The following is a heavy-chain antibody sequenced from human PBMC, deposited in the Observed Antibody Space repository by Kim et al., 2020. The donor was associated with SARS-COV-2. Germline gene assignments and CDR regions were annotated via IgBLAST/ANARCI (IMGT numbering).Heavy chain of an antibody. D-gene: IGHD3-10*01. J-gene: IGHJ5*02. CDR2: INSDGSST. CDR3: ARVWFGELSQFDP. V-gene: IGHV3-74*01. CDR1: GFTFSSYW. Sequence: LSLTCAASGFTFSSYWMHWVRQAPGKGLVWVSRINSDGSSTSYADSVKGRFTISRDNAKNTLYLQMNSLRAEDTAVYYCARVWFGELSQFDPWGQGTLVTVSS.